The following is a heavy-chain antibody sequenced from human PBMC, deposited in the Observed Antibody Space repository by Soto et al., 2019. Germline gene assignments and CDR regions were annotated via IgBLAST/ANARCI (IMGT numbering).Heavy chain of an antibody. CDR2: IYSGGST. CDR3: ARDPDYYDSSGQYY. CDR1: GFTVSSNY. Sequence: EVQLVESGGGLIQPGGSLRLSCAASGFTVSSNYMSWVRQAPGKGLEWVSVIYSGGSTYYADSVKGRFTISRDNSKNTLYLQMNSLRAEDTAVYYCARDPDYYDSSGQYYWGQGTLVTVSS. J-gene: IGHJ4*02. V-gene: IGHV3-53*01. D-gene: IGHD3-22*01.